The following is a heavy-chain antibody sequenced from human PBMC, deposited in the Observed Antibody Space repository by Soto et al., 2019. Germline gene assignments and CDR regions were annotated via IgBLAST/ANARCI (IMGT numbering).Heavy chain of an antibody. CDR2: INEDSTYI. CDR3: VRDLGRYFRSGYMDL. V-gene: IGHV3-21*02. J-gene: IGHJ6*03. Sequence: EVQLVESGGGLVKPGGSLRLSCTASGFAFNTYSMNWVRQAPGKGLEWVSSINEDSTYIYYADSLRGRITISRDNAKDSLFLQMNSLRPEDMAVYYCVRDLGRYFRSGYMDLWGDGATVTVSS. CDR1: GFAFNTYS. D-gene: IGHD3-9*01.